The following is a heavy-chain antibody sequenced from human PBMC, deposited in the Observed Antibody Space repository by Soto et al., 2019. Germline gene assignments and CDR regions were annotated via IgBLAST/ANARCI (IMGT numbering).Heavy chain of an antibody. J-gene: IGHJ6*02. CDR2: MNPNSGNT. D-gene: IGHD1-26*01. CDR1: GYTFTSYD. Sequence: QVQLVQSGAEVKKPGASVKVSCKASGYTFTSYDIHWVRQATGQGLEWMGWMNPNSGNTGYAQKFQGRVTMTRNTSISTAYMELSSLRSEDTAVYYCARGSSGSYPYYYYYGMDVWGQGTTVTVSS. CDR3: ARGSSGSYPYYYYYGMDV. V-gene: IGHV1-8*01.